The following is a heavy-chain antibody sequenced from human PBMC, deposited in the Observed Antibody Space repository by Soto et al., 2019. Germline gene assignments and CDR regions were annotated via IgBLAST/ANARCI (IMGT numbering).Heavy chain of an antibody. Sequence: GGSLRLSCAASGFTFSSYAMSWVRQAPGKGLEWVSAISGSGGSTYYADSVKGRFTISRDNSKNTLYLQMNSLRAEDTAVYYCAKSSDLGVYAIPVPIYYGMDVWGQGSTVIVSS. CDR3: AKSSDLGVYAIPVPIYYGMDV. D-gene: IGHD2-8*02. J-gene: IGHJ6*02. V-gene: IGHV3-23*01. CDR1: GFTFSSYA. CDR2: ISGSGGST.